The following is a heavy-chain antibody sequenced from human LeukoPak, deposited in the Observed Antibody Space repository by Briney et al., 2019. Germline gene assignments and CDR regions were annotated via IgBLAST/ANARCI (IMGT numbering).Heavy chain of an antibody. CDR1: GGSISGNY. CDR2: IHSSGYT. V-gene: IGHV4-4*09. J-gene: IGHJ5*02. D-gene: IGHD1-26*01. Sequence: QPSETLSLTCTVSGGSISGNYWSWIRQPPGQGLEWIAYIHSSGYTNYNPSLKSRVTISVDTSNNQFSLKVTSVTAADTAMYYCTKRQGPTSGSYDYFDPWAREPWSPSRQ. CDR3: TKRQGPTSGSYDYFDP.